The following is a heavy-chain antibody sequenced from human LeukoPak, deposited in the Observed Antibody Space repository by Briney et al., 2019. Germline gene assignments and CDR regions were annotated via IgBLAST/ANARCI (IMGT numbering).Heavy chain of an antibody. Sequence: PGGSLRLSCAASGFTFSSYGMSWVRQAPGKGLEWVSAISGSGGSTYYADSVKGRFTISRDNSKNTLYLQMNSLRAEDTAVYYCAKDIYDILTGPSDYWGQGTLVTVSS. CDR2: ISGSGGST. CDR3: AKDIYDILTGPSDY. V-gene: IGHV3-23*01. D-gene: IGHD3-9*01. J-gene: IGHJ4*02. CDR1: GFTFSSYG.